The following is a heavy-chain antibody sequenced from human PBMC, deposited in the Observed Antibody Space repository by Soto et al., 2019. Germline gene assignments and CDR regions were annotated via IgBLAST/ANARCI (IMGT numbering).Heavy chain of an antibody. CDR1: GVPVSINY. CDR2: IYSGGST. Sequence: GGSLRLSCAASGVPVSINYMSWVRQAPGKGLEWVSVIYSGGSTYYADSVKGRFTISRHNSKNTLYLQMNSLRAEDTAVYYCARGNWNYGSKFDYWGQGTLVTVSS. J-gene: IGHJ4*02. D-gene: IGHD1-7*01. CDR3: ARGNWNYGSKFDY. V-gene: IGHV3-53*04.